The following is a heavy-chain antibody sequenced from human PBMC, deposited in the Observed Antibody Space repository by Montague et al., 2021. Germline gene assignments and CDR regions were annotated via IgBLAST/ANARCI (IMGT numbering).Heavy chain of an antibody. Sequence: SETLSLTCDIYVDSFTDYYWGWICQTPGKGLERIGETNHRRTTKSNPSPKTRVSLSLDTSKSQLSLTLQSVTAADTAVYYCVAIKWERQTRNYFEQWGPGILVSVSS. J-gene: IGHJ4*02. CDR1: VDSFTDYY. CDR2: TNHRRTT. CDR3: VAIKWERQTRNYFEQ. D-gene: IGHD1-26*01. V-gene: IGHV4-34*01.